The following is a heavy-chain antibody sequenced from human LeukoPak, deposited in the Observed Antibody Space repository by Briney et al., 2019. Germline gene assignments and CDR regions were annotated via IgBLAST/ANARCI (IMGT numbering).Heavy chain of an antibody. J-gene: IGHJ4*02. D-gene: IGHD7-27*01. V-gene: IGHV1-18*01. Sequence: GASVKVSCKTSGYTFTSHIISWVRQAPGQGLEWMGWISAYNGNTNYAQKLQGRVTMTTDTSTSTAYMELRSLRSDDTAVYYCARDAGVGHFDYWGQGTLVTVSS. CDR1: GYTFTSHI. CDR2: ISAYNGNT. CDR3: ARDAGVGHFDY.